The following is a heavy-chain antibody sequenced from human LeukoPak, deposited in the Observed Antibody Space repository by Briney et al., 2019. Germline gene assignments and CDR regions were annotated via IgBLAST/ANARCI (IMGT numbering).Heavy chain of an antibody. CDR1: GFTFNSYA. J-gene: IGHJ4*02. CDR2: ISGSGGST. Sequence: GGSLRLSCATSGFTFNSYAMSWVRQAPGKGLEGVSGISGSGGSTYYADSVKGRFTIFRDNSKNTLYLQMSSLRVEDTALYYCAKDEVYSSSPYYFDFWGRGTLVTVSS. D-gene: IGHD6-13*01. V-gene: IGHV3-23*01. CDR3: AKDEVYSSSPYYFDF.